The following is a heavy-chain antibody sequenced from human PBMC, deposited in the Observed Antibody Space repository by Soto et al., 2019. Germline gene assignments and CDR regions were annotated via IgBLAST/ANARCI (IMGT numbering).Heavy chain of an antibody. CDR2: ISYDGTNK. CDR3: AKDLQSYGDYDYYCYGMDV. V-gene: IGHV3-30*18. J-gene: IGHJ6*02. Sequence: GGSLRLSCAASGFTFSTYDMHWVRQTPGKGLEWVAVISYDGTNKFYSDSVKGRFTISRDNFKNTLTLQMNSLRADDTAVYSCAKDLQSYGDYDYYCYGMDVWGLGTRVTVSS. D-gene: IGHD4-17*01. CDR1: GFTFSTYD.